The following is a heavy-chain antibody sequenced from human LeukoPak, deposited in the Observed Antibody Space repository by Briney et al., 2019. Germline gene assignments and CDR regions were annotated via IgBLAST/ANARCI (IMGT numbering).Heavy chain of an antibody. Sequence: PGGSLRLSCAASGFTFSSYWMSWVRQAPGKGLEWVANIKQDGSEKYYVDSVKGRFTISRDNAKNSLYLQMNSLRAEDTAVYYCARDTLAYYYAPWDAFDIWGQGTMVTVSS. J-gene: IGHJ3*02. D-gene: IGHD3-10*01. CDR1: GFTFSSYW. CDR2: IKQDGSEK. CDR3: ARDTLAYYYAPWDAFDI. V-gene: IGHV3-7*01.